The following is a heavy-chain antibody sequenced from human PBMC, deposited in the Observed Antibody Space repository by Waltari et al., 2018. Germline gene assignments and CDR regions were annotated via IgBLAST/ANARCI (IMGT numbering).Heavy chain of an antibody. V-gene: IGHV4-39*07. D-gene: IGHD4-4*01. CDR2: IYYSGST. CDR3: ARIGRLQYRLTTTLPPFDY. Sequence: QLQLQESGPGLVKPSETLSLTCTVSGGSISSSSYYWGWIRQPPGKGLEWIGSIYYSGSTYYNPSLKSRVTISVDTSKNQFSLKLSSVTAADTAVYYCARIGRLQYRLTTTLPPFDYWGQGTLVTVSS. CDR1: GGSISSSSYY. J-gene: IGHJ4*02.